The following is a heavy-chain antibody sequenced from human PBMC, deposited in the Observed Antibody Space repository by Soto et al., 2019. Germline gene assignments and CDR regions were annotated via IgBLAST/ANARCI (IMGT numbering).Heavy chain of an antibody. V-gene: IGHV1-24*01. CDR2: FDPEDGET. CDR1: GYTLTELS. Sequence: ASVKVSCKVSGYTLTELSMHWVRQAPGKGLEWMGGFDPEDGETIYAQKFQGRVTMTEDTSTDTAYMELSSLRSEDTAVYYCATDEGIRFLEWLLYYWGQGTLVTVS. J-gene: IGHJ4*02. D-gene: IGHD3-3*01. CDR3: ATDEGIRFLEWLLYY.